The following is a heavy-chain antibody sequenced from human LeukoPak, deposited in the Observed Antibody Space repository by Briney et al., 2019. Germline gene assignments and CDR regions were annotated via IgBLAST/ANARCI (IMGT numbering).Heavy chain of an antibody. Sequence: GESLKISCKGSRYSFTSYWIAWVRQMPGKGLDWIAAIHPSDSDIRYSPSFQGQVTISADKSITTAYLQWSSLKASDTAMYYCATSYSYGAHFDHWGRGTRVTVSS. CDR3: ATSYSYGAHFDH. J-gene: IGHJ4*02. V-gene: IGHV5-51*01. D-gene: IGHD5-18*01. CDR2: IHPSDSDI. CDR1: RYSFTSYW.